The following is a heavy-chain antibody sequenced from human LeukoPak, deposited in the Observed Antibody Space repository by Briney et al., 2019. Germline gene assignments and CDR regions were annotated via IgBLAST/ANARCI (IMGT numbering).Heavy chain of an antibody. D-gene: IGHD3-22*01. CDR3: ARGAYYYESGS. V-gene: IGHV4-4*07. CDR1: GASISSYY. CDR2: TYASGTI. J-gene: IGHJ4*02. Sequence: SETLSLTCTVSGASISSYYWSCIRQPARKGLEWIGRTYASGTINYNPSLKSRVTMSVDTSKNQFSLRLSSVTAADTAVYYCARGAYYYESGSWGQGALVTVSS.